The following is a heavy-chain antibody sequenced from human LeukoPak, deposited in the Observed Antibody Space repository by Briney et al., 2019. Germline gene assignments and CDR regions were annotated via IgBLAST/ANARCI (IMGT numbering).Heavy chain of an antibody. Sequence: GGSLRLSCAASGFTFSSYSMNWVRQAPGKGLEWVSYISSSSSTIYYADSVKGRFTISRDNAKNSLYLQMNSLRDEDTAVYYCARVQDITMTPPTFDYWGQGTLVTVSS. CDR2: ISSSSSTI. J-gene: IGHJ4*02. CDR1: GFTFSSYS. D-gene: IGHD3-22*01. CDR3: ARVQDITMTPPTFDY. V-gene: IGHV3-48*02.